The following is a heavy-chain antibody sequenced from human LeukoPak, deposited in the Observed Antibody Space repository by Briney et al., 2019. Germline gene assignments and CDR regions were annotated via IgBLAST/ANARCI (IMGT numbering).Heavy chain of an antibody. V-gene: IGHV4-34*01. CDR2: INHSGST. J-gene: IGHJ4*02. CDR3: ARRPATRRGKTFDY. CDR1: VGSFSGYY. D-gene: IGHD3-10*01. Sequence: SETLSLTCAVYVGSFSGYYWSWIRQPPWKGLEWIGEINHSGSTNYNPSLKSRVTISVDTSKNQFSLKLSSVTAADTAVYYCARRPATRRGKTFDYWGRGTLVTVSS.